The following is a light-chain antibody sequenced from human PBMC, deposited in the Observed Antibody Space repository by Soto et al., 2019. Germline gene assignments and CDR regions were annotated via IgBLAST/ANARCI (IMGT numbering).Light chain of an antibody. CDR2: SND. CDR1: TSNIGSNA. V-gene: IGLV1-44*01. CDR3: TAWDDSLNGRL. J-gene: IGLJ2*01. Sequence: QSVLTQPPSASGTPGQRVTFSCSGSTSNIGSNAVNWYQQLPGTAPKLLIYSNDRRPSGGPDRVSGSTSGTSASLAISGLQSEDEADYYCTAWDDSLNGRLFGGGTKLTVL.